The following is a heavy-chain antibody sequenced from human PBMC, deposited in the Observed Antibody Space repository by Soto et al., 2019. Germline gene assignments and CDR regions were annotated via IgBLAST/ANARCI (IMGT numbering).Heavy chain of an antibody. V-gene: IGHV3-66*01. CDR1: GFTVSSNY. Sequence: GGSLRLSCAASGFTVSSNYMSWVRQAPGKGLEWVSVIYSGGSTYYADSVKGRFTISRDNSKNTLYLQMNSLGAEDTAVYYCARDLHFMTTVNDYWYFDLWGRGTLVTVSS. CDR2: IYSGGST. D-gene: IGHD4-17*01. J-gene: IGHJ2*01. CDR3: ARDLHFMTTVNDYWYFDL.